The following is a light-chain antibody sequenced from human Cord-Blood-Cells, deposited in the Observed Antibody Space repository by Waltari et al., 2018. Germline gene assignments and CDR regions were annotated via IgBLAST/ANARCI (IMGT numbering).Light chain of an antibody. V-gene: IGKV1-39*01. CDR3: QQSYSTPYT. CDR2: AAS. CDR1: QSSRSY. J-gene: IGKJ3*01. Sequence: DIQMTQSPSSLTASVGDRVTITCRASQSSRSYLNWYQQNPGKAPKLLIYAASSLQSGVPSRCSGRGSGTHCTLTISSLQPADFATYYCQQSYSTPYTFGPGTRLDIK.